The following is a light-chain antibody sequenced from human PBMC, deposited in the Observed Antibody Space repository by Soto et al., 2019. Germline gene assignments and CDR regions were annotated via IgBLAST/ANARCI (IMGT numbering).Light chain of an antibody. CDR3: QQYGSSPET. CDR2: GAS. CDR1: QSVSSSY. J-gene: IGKJ1*01. V-gene: IGKV3-20*01. Sequence: EIVLTQFPGTLSLSPGERATLSCRARQSVSSSYLAWYQQKPGQAPRLLIYGASSRATGIPDRFSGSGSGTDFTLTISRLEPEDFAVYYCQQYGSSPETFGQGTKVDIK.